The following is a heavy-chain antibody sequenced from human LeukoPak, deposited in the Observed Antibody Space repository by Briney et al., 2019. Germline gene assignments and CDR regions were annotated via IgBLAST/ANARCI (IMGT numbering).Heavy chain of an antibody. J-gene: IGHJ4*02. Sequence: PGGSLRLSCEASGFTFSSSWMHWVRQAPGKGLVWVSRISSDGSSSSYADSVKGRFTISRDNAKNTLSLQMNSLRAEDIAVYYCARSSGYGYDYWGQGTLVTVSS. CDR1: GFTFSSSW. D-gene: IGHD5-18*01. V-gene: IGHV3-74*01. CDR2: ISSDGSSS. CDR3: ARSSGYGYDY.